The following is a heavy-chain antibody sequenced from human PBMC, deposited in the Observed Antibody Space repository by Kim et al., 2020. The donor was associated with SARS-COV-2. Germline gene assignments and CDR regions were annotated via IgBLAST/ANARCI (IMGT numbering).Heavy chain of an antibody. CDR2: INSSSSYI. D-gene: IGHD2-2*01. V-gene: IGHV3-21*01. Sequence: GGSLRLSCAASGFTFSSYSMNWVRQAPGKGLEWVSSINSSSSYIYYADSVKGRFTISRDNAKNSLYLQMNSLRAEDTAVYYCARDLIKDIVVVPAAIGLAFDIWGQGTMVTVSS. CDR3: ARDLIKDIVVVPAAIGLAFDI. J-gene: IGHJ3*02. CDR1: GFTFSSYS.